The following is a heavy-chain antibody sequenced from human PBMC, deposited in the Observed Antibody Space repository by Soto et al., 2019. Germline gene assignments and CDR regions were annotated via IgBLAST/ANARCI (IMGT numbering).Heavy chain of an antibody. D-gene: IGHD3-22*01. J-gene: IGHJ4*02. CDR2: INYSGST. V-gene: IGHV4-34*01. CDR1: GGSFSGYY. Sequence: SETLSLTCAVYGGSFSGYYWSWIRQPPGKGLEWIGEINYSGSTNYNPSLKSRVTISVDTSKNQFSLKLSSVTAADTAVYYCATSPAYYDSSGYYLDYWGQGTLVTVSS. CDR3: ATSPAYYDSSGYYLDY.